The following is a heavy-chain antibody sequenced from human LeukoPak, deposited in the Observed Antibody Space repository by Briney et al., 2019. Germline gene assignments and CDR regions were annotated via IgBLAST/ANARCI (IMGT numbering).Heavy chain of an antibody. Sequence: PSETLALTCDVSGVSFSTYYWNWIRRSPEKGLEWIGEVNHSGYTNYNPSLKGRVTISVDTSKNQFFLRLSSVTAADTAVYYCARQLYGSDYWGQGTLVTVSS. J-gene: IGHJ4*02. V-gene: IGHV4-34*01. CDR1: GVSFSTYY. CDR3: ARQLYGSDY. CDR2: VNHSGYT. D-gene: IGHD4-17*01.